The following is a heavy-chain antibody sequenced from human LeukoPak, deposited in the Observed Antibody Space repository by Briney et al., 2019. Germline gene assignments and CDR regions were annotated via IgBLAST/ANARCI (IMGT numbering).Heavy chain of an antibody. Sequence: GGSLRLSCAASGFTVSSNYMSWVRQAPGKGLEWVSVIYSGGSTYYADSVKGRFTISRDNSKNTLYLQMNSLRAEDTAVYYCARGSLYVWGSYRRTAIDYWGQGTLVTVSS. CDR2: IYSGGST. V-gene: IGHV3-66*01. CDR1: GFTVSSNY. D-gene: IGHD3-16*02. CDR3: ARGSLYVWGSYRRTAIDY. J-gene: IGHJ4*02.